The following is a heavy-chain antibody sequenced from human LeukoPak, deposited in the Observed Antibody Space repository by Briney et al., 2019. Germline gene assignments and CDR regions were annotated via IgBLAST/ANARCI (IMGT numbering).Heavy chain of an antibody. CDR2: IYYSGST. CDR3: ARVGYCSSTSCYRKAPYYYYMDV. V-gene: IGHV4-59*01. D-gene: IGHD2-2*01. CDR1: GGSISSYY. J-gene: IGHJ6*03. Sequence: SETLFLTCTVSGGSISSYYWSWIRQPPGKGLEWIGYIYYSGSTNYNPSLKSRVTISVDTSKNQFSLKLSSVTAADTAVYYCARVGYCSSTSCYRKAPYYYYMDVWGKGTTVTVSS.